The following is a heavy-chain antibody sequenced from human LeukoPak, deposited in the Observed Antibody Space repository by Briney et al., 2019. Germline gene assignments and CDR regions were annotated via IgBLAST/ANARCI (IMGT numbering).Heavy chain of an antibody. V-gene: IGHV3-7*01. Sequence: GGSLRLSCAGSGFTFSDFWMTWVRQTPGKGLEWVANIKEDGTEKNLVDSVKGRFTISRDNTKNLLYLEMNSLRAEDTAVYYCARDFVTHNTAMVVWGQGTLVTVSS. D-gene: IGHD5-18*01. CDR2: IKEDGTEK. J-gene: IGHJ4*02. CDR1: GFTFSDFW. CDR3: ARDFVTHNTAMVV.